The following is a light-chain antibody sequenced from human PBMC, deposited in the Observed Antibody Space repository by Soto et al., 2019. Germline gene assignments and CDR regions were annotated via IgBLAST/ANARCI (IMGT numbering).Light chain of an antibody. CDR2: GAS. J-gene: IGKJ1*01. CDR3: QQYGSSPWT. CDR1: QSVSSSY. Sequence: ETVLTQSPGTLSLSPGERATLSCRASQSVSSSYLALYQQKPGQAPRLLIYGASSRATGIPDRFSGSGSGTDFTLTLSRLEPEDFAVYYCQQYGSSPWTFGQGTKVDIK. V-gene: IGKV3-20*01.